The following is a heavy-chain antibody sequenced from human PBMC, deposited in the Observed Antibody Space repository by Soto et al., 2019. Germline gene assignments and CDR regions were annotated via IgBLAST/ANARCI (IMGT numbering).Heavy chain of an antibody. J-gene: IGHJ4*02. Sequence: SETLSLTCAVYGGSFSGYYWSWIRQPPGKGLEWIGEINHSGSTNYNPSLKSRVTISVDTSKNQFSLKLSSVTAADTAVYYCARHGFSGSIVVVPSALLFDNWGQGTLVTVPS. D-gene: IGHD2-2*01. CDR3: ARHGFSGSIVVVPSALLFDN. CDR1: GGSFSGYY. CDR2: INHSGST. V-gene: IGHV4-34*01.